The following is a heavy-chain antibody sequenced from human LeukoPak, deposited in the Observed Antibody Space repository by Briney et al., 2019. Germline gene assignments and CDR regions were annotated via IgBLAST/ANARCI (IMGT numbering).Heavy chain of an antibody. V-gene: IGHV3-15*01. CDR1: GFTFSDAW. J-gene: IGHJ4*02. CDR2: IRNKAADKTT. Sequence: GGSLRLSCAASGFTFSDAWMSWVRQAPGKELEWVGRIRNKAADKTTDYDASVRGRFTMSRDDSQNILFLQMNNLQTEDTAVYYCATDRGPRNEYYLDYWGQGTLVTVSS. CDR3: ATDRGPRNEYYLDY.